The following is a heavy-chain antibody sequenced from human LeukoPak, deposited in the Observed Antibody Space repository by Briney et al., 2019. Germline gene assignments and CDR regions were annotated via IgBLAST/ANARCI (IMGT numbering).Heavy chain of an antibody. J-gene: IGHJ4*02. D-gene: IGHD6-19*01. CDR3: AREDGSGWHFFDY. Sequence: GGSLRLSCAASGFTFSSYSMNWVRQAPGKGLEWVSSINSRSNYIYYADSLKGRFTVSRDNAKSSLFLQMNSLRAEDTAVYYCAREDGSGWHFFDYWGQGILVTVSS. V-gene: IGHV3-21*01. CDR1: GFTFSSYS. CDR2: INSRSNYI.